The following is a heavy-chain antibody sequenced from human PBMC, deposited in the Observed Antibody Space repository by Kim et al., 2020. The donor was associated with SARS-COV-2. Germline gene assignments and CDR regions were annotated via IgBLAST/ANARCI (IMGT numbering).Heavy chain of an antibody. Sequence: GGSLRLSCAASGFTFSSYGMHWVRQAPGKGLEWVAVISYDGSNKYYADSVKGRFTISRDNSKNTLYLQMNSLRAEDTAVYYCAKDGRIYCSGGSCYGVD. J-gene: IGHJ4*01. D-gene: IGHD2-15*01. CDR3: AKDGRIYCSGGSCYGVD. V-gene: IGHV3-30*18. CDR1: GFTFSSYG. CDR2: ISYDGSNK.